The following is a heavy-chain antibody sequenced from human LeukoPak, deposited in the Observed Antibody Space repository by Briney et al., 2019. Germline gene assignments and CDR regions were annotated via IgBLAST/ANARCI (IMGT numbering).Heavy chain of an antibody. CDR2: ISGGGEST. Sequence: GGSLRLSCAASGFTFSSYAMSWVRQAPGKGLEWVSSISGGGESTYYADSVKGRLTVSRDNSKNTLYLQINSLRGEDTAVYYCAKGKYSSGGVPDYWGQGTLVTVSS. D-gene: IGHD6-19*01. CDR3: AKGKYSSGGVPDY. V-gene: IGHV3-23*01. J-gene: IGHJ4*02. CDR1: GFTFSSYA.